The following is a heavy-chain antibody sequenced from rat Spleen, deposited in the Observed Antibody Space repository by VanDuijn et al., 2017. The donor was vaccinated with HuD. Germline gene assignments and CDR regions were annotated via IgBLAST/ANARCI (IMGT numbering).Heavy chain of an antibody. CDR1: GFTFSDYY. J-gene: IGHJ2*01. CDR3: ARHTMALFFFEY. D-gene: IGHD1-7*01. CDR2: ISYDGSST. Sequence: EVQLVESDGGLVQPGRSLELSCTASGFTFSDYYMAWVRQAPTKGLEWVATISYDGSSTYYRDSVKGRFTISRDNAKSTLYLQMDSLRSEDTATYYCARHTMALFFFEYWGQGVMVTVSS. V-gene: IGHV5-29*01.